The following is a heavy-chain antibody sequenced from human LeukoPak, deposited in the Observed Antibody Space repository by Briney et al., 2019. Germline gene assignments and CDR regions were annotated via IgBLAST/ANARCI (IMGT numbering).Heavy chain of an antibody. J-gene: IGHJ5*02. Sequence: HPSETLSLTCTVSGYSIRSAYYWGWIRQPPGKGLEWIGSMYYSGTTYYNPSLKSRVTISVDTSKNQFSLKLSSVTAANTAVYYCARHRFRRGITMVRGFDPWGQGTLVTVSS. CDR3: ARHRFRRGITMVRGFDP. CDR1: GYSIRSAYY. D-gene: IGHD3-10*01. CDR2: MYYSGTT. V-gene: IGHV4-38-2*02.